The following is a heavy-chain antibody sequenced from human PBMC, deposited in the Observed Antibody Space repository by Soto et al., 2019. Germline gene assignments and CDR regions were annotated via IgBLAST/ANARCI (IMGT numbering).Heavy chain of an antibody. CDR3: ARGVRDRY. V-gene: IGHV3-7*04. J-gene: IGHJ4*02. Sequence: GRFTISRDNAKNSLYLQMNSLKAEDTAVYYCARGVRDRYWGQGNLVTVSA. D-gene: IGHD2-21*01.